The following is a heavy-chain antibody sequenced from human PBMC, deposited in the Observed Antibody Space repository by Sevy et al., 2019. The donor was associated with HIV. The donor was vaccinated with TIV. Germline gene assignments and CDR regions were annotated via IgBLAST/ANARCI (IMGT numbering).Heavy chain of an antibody. CDR3: ARDCNSATCLWGLDV. CDR1: GFTFSHYW. V-gene: IGHV3-7*03. J-gene: IGHJ6*02. CDR2: IEGEGSEK. Sequence: GGSLRLSCAASGFTFSHYWMTWVRQAPGKEPEWVANIEGEGSEKYYVDSVRARFTISRDNAKNSLYLQMNSLRGEDTALYYCARDCNSATCLWGLDVWGQGTTVTVSS. D-gene: IGHD1-26*01.